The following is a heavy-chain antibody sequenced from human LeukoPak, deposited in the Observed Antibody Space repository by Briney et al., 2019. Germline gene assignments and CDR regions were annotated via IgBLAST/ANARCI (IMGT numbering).Heavy chain of an antibody. CDR3: ARVVLAPRVYYYMDV. Sequence: SETLSLTCSVSGGSISSSSHYWDWIRQPPGKGLEWIGYIYYSGSTNYNPSLKSRVTISVDTSKNQFPLKLSSVTAADTAVYYCARVVLAPRVYYYMDVWGKGTTVTVSS. J-gene: IGHJ6*03. CDR2: IYYSGST. CDR1: GGSISSSSHY. D-gene: IGHD3-16*02. V-gene: IGHV4-61*05.